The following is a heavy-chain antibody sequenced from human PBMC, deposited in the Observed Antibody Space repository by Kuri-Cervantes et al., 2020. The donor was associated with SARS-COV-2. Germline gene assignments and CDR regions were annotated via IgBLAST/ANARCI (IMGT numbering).Heavy chain of an antibody. J-gene: IGHJ6*02. Sequence: GGSLRLSCAASGFAFRSYGMHWVRQAPGKGLEWVAVTSFDENNKRYADSVKGRFSISRDNSKNTLYLQMNSLKFEDTAVYYCAKDLWEWERFYFYGMDVWGQGTTVTVSS. CDR1: GFAFRSYG. D-gene: IGHD1-26*01. V-gene: IGHV3-30*18. CDR2: TSFDENNK. CDR3: AKDLWEWERFYFYGMDV.